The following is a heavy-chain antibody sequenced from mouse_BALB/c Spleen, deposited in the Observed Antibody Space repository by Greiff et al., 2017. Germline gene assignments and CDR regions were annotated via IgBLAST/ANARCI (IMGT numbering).Heavy chain of an antibody. J-gene: IGHJ1*01. CDR2: ISSGGSYT. CDR3: TRDHYYGSSWYFDV. CDR1: GFTFSSYT. V-gene: IGHV5-6-4*01. Sequence: EVKVVESGGGLVKPGGSLKLSCAASGFTFSSYTMSWVRQTPEKRLEWVATISSGGSYTYYPDSVKGRFTISRDNAKNTLYLQMSSLKSEDTAMYYCTRDHYYGSSWYFDVWGAGTTVTVSS. D-gene: IGHD1-1*01.